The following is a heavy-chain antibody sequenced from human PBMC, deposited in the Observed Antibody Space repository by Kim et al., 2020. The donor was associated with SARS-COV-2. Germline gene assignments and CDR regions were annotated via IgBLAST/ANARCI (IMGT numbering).Heavy chain of an antibody. CDR2: FYYSGST. D-gene: IGHD6-13*01. CDR3: ARSHGSSWYLGSGSYYYGMDV. CDR1: GGSISSSSYY. Sequence: SETLSLTCTVSGGSISSSSYYWGWIRQPPGKGLEWIGSFYYSGSTYYNPSLKSRVTISVDTSKNQFSLKLSSVTAADTAVYYCARSHGSSWYLGSGSYYYGMDVWGQGTTVTVSS. J-gene: IGHJ6*02. V-gene: IGHV4-39*01.